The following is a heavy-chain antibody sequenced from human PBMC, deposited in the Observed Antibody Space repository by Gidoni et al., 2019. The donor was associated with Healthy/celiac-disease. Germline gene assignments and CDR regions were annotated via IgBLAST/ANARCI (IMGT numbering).Heavy chain of an antibody. V-gene: IGHV3-23*01. Sequence: EVQLLESGGGLVQPGGSLGLSCAASGFTFSRYALSWVRQAPGKGLEWVAAISGSGGSTYYADSVKGRFTISRDNSKNTLYLQMNSLRAEDTAVYYCAKGIYCSGGSCYSGYYYGMDVWGQGTTVTVSS. J-gene: IGHJ6*02. CDR1: GFTFSRYA. CDR2: ISGSGGST. CDR3: AKGIYCSGGSCYSGYYYGMDV. D-gene: IGHD2-15*01.